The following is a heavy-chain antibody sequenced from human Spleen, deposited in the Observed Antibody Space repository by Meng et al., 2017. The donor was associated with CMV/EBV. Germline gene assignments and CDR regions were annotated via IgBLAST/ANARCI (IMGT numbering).Heavy chain of an antibody. V-gene: IGHV1-2*02. CDR2: INPHTGTT. J-gene: IGHJ4*02. CDR1: GYTFTGYY. D-gene: IGHD6-19*01. Sequence: ASVKVSCKASGYTFTGYYFHWVRQAPGQGLEWMGWINPHTGTTHFAQKFQDRATMTRDTSISTVYMELTHLRSDDTAVYYCARDRDSSGWYIFDYWGQGSLVTVSS. CDR3: ARDRDSSGWYIFDY.